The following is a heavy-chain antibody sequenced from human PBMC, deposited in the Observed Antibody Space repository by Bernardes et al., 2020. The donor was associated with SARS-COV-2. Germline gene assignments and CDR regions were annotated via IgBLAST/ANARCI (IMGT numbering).Heavy chain of an antibody. CDR1: GYTFTGYF. Sequence: ASVKVSCKASGYTFTGYFIHWVRQAPGQRLEWMGWIHPNTGGTNYIQKFQGRVTMTRDTSITTAYMELSRLGSDDTAIYYCARTRTTISTTGIPVDYWGQGTLVTVSS. CDR3: ARTRTTISTTGIPVDY. V-gene: IGHV1-2*02. J-gene: IGHJ4*02. D-gene: IGHD2-21*02. CDR2: IHPNTGGT.